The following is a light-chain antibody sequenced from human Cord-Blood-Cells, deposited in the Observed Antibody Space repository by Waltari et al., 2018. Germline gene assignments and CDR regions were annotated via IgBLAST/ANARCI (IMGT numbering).Light chain of an antibody. CDR3: CSYAGSSTWV. V-gene: IGLV2-23*01. J-gene: IGLJ3*02. Sequence: QSALTQPAPVSGSPGQSITLSCTGTSSDVGSYNLVSWYQQHPGKAPKLMIYEGSKRPSGVSKRFSGSKSGNTASLTISGLQAEDEADYYCCSYAGSSTWVFGGGTKLAVL. CDR1: SSDVGSYNL. CDR2: EGS.